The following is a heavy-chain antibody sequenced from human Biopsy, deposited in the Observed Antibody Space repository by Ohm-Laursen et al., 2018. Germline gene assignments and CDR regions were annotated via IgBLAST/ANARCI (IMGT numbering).Heavy chain of an antibody. CDR2: ITSRSGYK. Sequence: SLRLSCAAAGFSFTSYTMNWVRQAPGKGLEWVSFITSRSGYKYYADSVKGRFTISRDNTKNALYLQMNSLRAEDTAVYFCAGLCLVRFGELLSVPFEIDVWGQGTTVTVSS. D-gene: IGHD3-10*01. CDR3: AGLCLVRFGELLSVPFEIDV. J-gene: IGHJ6*02. V-gene: IGHV3-21*01. CDR1: GFSFTSYT.